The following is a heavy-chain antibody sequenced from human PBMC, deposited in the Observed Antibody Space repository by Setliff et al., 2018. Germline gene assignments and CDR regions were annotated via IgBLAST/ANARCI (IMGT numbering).Heavy chain of an antibody. J-gene: IGHJ4*02. V-gene: IGHV1-2*02. D-gene: IGHD3-16*02. CDR2: INPKTGGT. CDR3: AREPYDYIWGSYRSPYFDH. CDR1: GYTFGAHY. Sequence: ASVKVSCKASGYTFGAHYIHWVRQAPGQGLEWMGWINPKTGGTNYAQKFQGRVTMTRDASINTAFMHLSSLKSDDMAVYYCAREPYDYIWGSYRSPYFDHWGQGALVTVSS.